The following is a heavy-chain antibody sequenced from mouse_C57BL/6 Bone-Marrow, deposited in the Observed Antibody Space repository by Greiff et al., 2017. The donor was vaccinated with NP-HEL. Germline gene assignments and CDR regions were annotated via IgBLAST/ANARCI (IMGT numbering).Heavy chain of an antibody. D-gene: IGHD1-1*01. Sequence: EVQLVESGGGLVQPKGSLKLSCAASGFTFNTYAMHWVRQAPGKGLEWVARIRSKSSNYATYYADSVKDRFTISRDDSQSMLYLQMNNLKTEDTAMYYCVRGSIYYYGPNWYFDVWGTGTTVTVSS. CDR3: VRGSIYYYGPNWYFDV. V-gene: IGHV10-3*01. J-gene: IGHJ1*03. CDR2: IRSKSSNYAT. CDR1: GFTFNTYA.